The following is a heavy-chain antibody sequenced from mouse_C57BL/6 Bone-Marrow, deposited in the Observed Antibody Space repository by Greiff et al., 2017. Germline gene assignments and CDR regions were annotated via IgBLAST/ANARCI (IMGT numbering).Heavy chain of an antibody. CDR3: ARDGGPSTMVTPFAY. CDR1: GFTFSSYA. V-gene: IGHV5-4*01. D-gene: IGHD2-2*01. Sequence: EVMLVESGGGLVKPGGSLKLSCAASGFTFSSYAMSWVRQTPEKRLEWVATISDGGSYTYYPDNVKGRFTISRDNAKNNLYLQMSHLKSEDTAMYYCARDGGPSTMVTPFAYWGQGTLVTVSA. CDR2: ISDGGSYT. J-gene: IGHJ3*01.